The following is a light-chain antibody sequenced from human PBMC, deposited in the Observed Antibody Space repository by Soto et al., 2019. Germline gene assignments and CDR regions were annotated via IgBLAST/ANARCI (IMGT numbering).Light chain of an antibody. Sequence: DVVMTQSPLSLPVTLGQPASISCRSNQSLVHSDGIAYFSWFQQRPGRSPRRLIYKVSNRDSGMPPTFSRSGSGDDIALTISRVEATDVGIYYCMQETHWPITFGQGTRLEIK. CDR3: MQETHWPIT. V-gene: IGKV2-30*02. J-gene: IGKJ5*01. CDR1: QSLVHSDGIAY. CDR2: KVS.